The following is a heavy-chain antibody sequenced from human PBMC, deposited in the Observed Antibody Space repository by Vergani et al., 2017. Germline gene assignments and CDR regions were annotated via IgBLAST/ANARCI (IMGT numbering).Heavy chain of an antibody. J-gene: IGHJ3*02. CDR1: GFTFSSYG. V-gene: IGHV3-30*03. Sequence: QVQLVESGGGVVQPGRSLRLSCAASGFTFSSYGMHWVRQAPGKGLEWVAVISYDGSNKYYADSVKGRFTISRDNSKNTLYLQMNSLRAEDTAVYYCARDQDINSSGYTRAFDIWGQGTMVTVSS. CDR2: ISYDGSNK. D-gene: IGHD3-22*01. CDR3: ARDQDINSSGYTRAFDI.